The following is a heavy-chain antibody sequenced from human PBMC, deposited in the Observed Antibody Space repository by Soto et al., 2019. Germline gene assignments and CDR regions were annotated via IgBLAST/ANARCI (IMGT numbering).Heavy chain of an antibody. CDR1: GCSFTSFA. Sequence: CLRLSCATAGCSFTSFAMTWVRQAPGKGLEWVSGVIASSSSTYYAESVKGRFTISRDISKNTLYLQMNSLRAEDTAVYYCAKARKRVVADSLDFWGQGTTVTFSS. J-gene: IGHJ4*02. D-gene: IGHD3-22*01. V-gene: IGHV3-23*01. CDR3: AKARKRVVADSLDF. CDR2: VIASSSST.